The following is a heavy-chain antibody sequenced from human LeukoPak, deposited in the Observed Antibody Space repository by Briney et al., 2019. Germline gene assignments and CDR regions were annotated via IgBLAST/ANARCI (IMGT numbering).Heavy chain of an antibody. D-gene: IGHD6-19*01. Sequence: PSETLSLTCAASGYSISSGYYWGWIRQPPGKGLEWIGSIYHSGSTYYNPSLKSRVTISVDTSKNQFSLKLSSVTAADTAVYYCARRGSSGWYWYFDLWGRGTLVTVSS. J-gene: IGHJ2*01. CDR1: GYSISSGYY. CDR2: IYHSGST. V-gene: IGHV4-38-2*01. CDR3: ARRGSSGWYWYFDL.